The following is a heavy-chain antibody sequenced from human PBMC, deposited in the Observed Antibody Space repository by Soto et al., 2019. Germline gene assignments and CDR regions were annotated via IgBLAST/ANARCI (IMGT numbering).Heavy chain of an antibody. Sequence: QVQLVESGGGVVQPGRSLRLSCAASGFTFSSYGMHWVRQAPSKGLEWVAVIWYDGSNKYYADSVKGRFTISRDNSKNTLYLQMNSLRAEDTAVYYCARDHEGLSYSSGWYYYGMDVWGQGTTVTVSS. V-gene: IGHV3-33*01. CDR3: ARDHEGLSYSSGWYYYGMDV. D-gene: IGHD6-19*01. CDR2: IWYDGSNK. J-gene: IGHJ6*02. CDR1: GFTFSSYG.